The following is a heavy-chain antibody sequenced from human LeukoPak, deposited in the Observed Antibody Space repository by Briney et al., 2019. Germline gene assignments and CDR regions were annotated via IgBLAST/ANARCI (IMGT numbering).Heavy chain of an antibody. Sequence: GGSLRLSCTASGFTFGDYAMSWVRQAPGKGLEWVGFIRSKAYGGTTEYAASVKGRFTISRDDSISIAYLQMNSLKTEDTAVYYCTRSRWLQPDGASIDYWGQGTLVTVSS. CDR2: IRSKAYGGTT. CDR3: TRSRWLQPDGASIDY. J-gene: IGHJ4*02. D-gene: IGHD5-24*01. CDR1: GFTFGDYA. V-gene: IGHV3-49*04.